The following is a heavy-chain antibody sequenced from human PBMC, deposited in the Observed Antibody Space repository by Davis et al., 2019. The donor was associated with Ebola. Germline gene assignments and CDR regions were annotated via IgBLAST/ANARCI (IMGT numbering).Heavy chain of an antibody. Sequence: GESLKISCAASGFTFSSYGMHWVRQAPGKGLEWVAVIWYDGSNKYYADSVKGRFTISRDNSKNMLYLQMNSLRAEDTAVYYCARDRGCSGGSCYPGWFDPWGQGTLVTVSS. CDR2: IWYDGSNK. D-gene: IGHD2-15*01. CDR1: GFTFSSYG. V-gene: IGHV3-33*01. J-gene: IGHJ5*02. CDR3: ARDRGCSGGSCYPGWFDP.